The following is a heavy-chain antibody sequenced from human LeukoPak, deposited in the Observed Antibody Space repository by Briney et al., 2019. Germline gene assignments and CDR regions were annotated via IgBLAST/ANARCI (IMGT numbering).Heavy chain of an antibody. D-gene: IGHD6-19*01. Sequence: PGRSLRLSCAASGFTFGSYAMHWVRQAPGKGLEWVAVITSGGSDQYYADSVKDRFIISRDRSKNTVYLQMNSLRAEDTAVYYCAKDGGYGSAWPFDYWGQGTLVTVSS. CDR2: ITSGGSDQ. CDR3: AKDGGYGSAWPFDY. J-gene: IGHJ4*02. CDR1: GFTFGSYA. V-gene: IGHV3-30*04.